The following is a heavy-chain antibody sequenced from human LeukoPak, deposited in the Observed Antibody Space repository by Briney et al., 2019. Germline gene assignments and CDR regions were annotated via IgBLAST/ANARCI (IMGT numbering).Heavy chain of an antibody. Sequence: SVKVSCKASGGTFSSYAISWVRQAPGQGLEWMGGIIPIFGTANYAQKFQGRVTITADESTSTAYMELSSLRSEDTAVYYCASTVVPAKGGAFDIWGQGTMVTVSS. CDR2: IIPIFGTA. CDR1: GGTFSSYA. CDR3: ASTVVPAKGGAFDI. V-gene: IGHV1-69*01. J-gene: IGHJ3*02. D-gene: IGHD2-2*01.